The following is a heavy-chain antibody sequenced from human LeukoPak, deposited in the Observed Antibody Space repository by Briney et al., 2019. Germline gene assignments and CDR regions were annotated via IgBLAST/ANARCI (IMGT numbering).Heavy chain of an antibody. CDR3: ARGGVLKSLDY. Sequence: SETLSLTCTVSGGSISSHYWTWIRQPPGKGLGWIGYIYSPGTTNYNPSLKSRVTISVDTSKNQFSLKLRSVTAADTAVYYCARGGVLKSLDYWGQGTLVTVSS. V-gene: IGHV4-59*11. CDR1: GGSISSHY. J-gene: IGHJ4*02. CDR2: IYSPGTT. D-gene: IGHD3-16*01.